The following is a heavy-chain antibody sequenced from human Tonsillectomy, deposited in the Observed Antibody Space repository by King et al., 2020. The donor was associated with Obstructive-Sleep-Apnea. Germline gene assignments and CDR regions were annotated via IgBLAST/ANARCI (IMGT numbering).Heavy chain of an antibody. Sequence: VQLQESGPGLMKPSETLSLTCTVSGGSISSYFWSWIRQPAGKGLEWIGRIYTSGSTNYNPSLKSRVTMAVDTSQNQFSLKLSSVTAADTAVYYCAREGGSSRTLDYWGQGTLVTVSS. CDR2: IYTSGST. CDR1: GGSISSYF. CDR3: AREGGSSRTLDY. V-gene: IGHV4-4*07. J-gene: IGHJ4*02. D-gene: IGHD6-13*01.